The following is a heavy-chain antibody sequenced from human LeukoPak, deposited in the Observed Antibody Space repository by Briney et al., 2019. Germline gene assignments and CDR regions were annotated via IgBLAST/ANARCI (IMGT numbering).Heavy chain of an antibody. Sequence: PWGSLRLSCAASGFTFSNAWMSWVRQAPGKGLEWVGRIKSKTNGGTTDYAAPVKGRFTISRDDSKNTLYLQMNSLKTEDTAVYYCTTDLAVAGKHGGYWGQGTLVTVSS. V-gene: IGHV3-15*01. D-gene: IGHD6-19*01. J-gene: IGHJ4*02. CDR2: IKSKTNGGTT. CDR3: TTDLAVAGKHGGY. CDR1: GFTFSNAW.